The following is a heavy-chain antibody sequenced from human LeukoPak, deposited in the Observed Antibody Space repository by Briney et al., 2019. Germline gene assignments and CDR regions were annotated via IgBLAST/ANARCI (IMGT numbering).Heavy chain of an antibody. V-gene: IGHV3-11*01. CDR3: ARADGVYYDILTGYYADY. Sequence: GSLRLSCAASGFTFSYYYMSWIRQAPGKGLEWVSYISSSGSTIYYADSVKGRFTISRDNAKNSLYLQMNSLRAEDTAVYYCARADGVYYDILTGYYADYWGQGTLVTVSS. J-gene: IGHJ4*02. CDR2: ISSSGSTI. CDR1: GFTFSYYY. D-gene: IGHD3-9*01.